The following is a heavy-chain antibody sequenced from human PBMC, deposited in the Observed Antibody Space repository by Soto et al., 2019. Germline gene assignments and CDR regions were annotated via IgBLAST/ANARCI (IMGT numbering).Heavy chain of an antibody. V-gene: IGHV3-23*01. Sequence: GGSLRLSCAASGFTFSSSAMNWVRQAPGRGLEWVSAISGSGGYTYYADSVKGRFTISRDNSKNTLYLQMNSLRAEDTAVYYSAKAPVIAASVVPPDYWGQGTLVTVSS. CDR2: ISGSGGYT. D-gene: IGHD6-13*01. J-gene: IGHJ4*02. CDR1: GFTFSSSA. CDR3: AKAPVIAASVVPPDY.